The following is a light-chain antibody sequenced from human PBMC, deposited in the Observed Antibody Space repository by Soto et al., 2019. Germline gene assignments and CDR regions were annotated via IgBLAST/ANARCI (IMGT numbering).Light chain of an antibody. CDR2: EVF. J-gene: IGLJ1*01. CDR1: NSDLGAYDY. Sequence: QSALTQPASVSGSPGQSITISCTGTNSDLGAYDYVSWYQQHPGKAPRLLIYEVFNRPSGVSDRFSGSKSANTASLTISGLQADDEADYYCSSYTASSARVFGSGTKLTVL. V-gene: IGLV2-14*01. CDR3: SSYTASSARV.